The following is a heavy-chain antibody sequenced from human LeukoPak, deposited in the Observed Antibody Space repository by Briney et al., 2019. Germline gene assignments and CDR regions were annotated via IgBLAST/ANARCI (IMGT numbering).Heavy chain of an antibody. V-gene: IGHV4-34*01. CDR3: ARRRKAGYSSGWYPSAWYFDL. CDR1: GGSFSGYY. J-gene: IGHJ2*01. CDR2: INHSGST. Sequence: SETLSLTCAVYGGSFSGYYWSWIRQPPGKGLEWIGEINHSGSTNYNPSLKSRVTISVDTSKNQFSLKLSSVTAADTAVYYCARRRKAGYSSGWYPSAWYFDLWGRGTLVTVSS. D-gene: IGHD6-19*01.